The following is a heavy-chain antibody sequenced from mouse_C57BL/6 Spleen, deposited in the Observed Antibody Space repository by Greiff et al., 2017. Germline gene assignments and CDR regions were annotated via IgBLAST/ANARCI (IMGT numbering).Heavy chain of an antibody. J-gene: IGHJ2*01. CDR2: INPSSGYT. Sequence: VQLQQSGAELAKPGASVKLSCKASGYTFTSYWMHWVKPRPGQGLEWIGYINPSSGYTKYNQKFKYKATLTADKSSSTAYMQLSSLTYEDAAVYYCAKYYGSSPYYFDYWGQGTTLTVSS. CDR3: AKYYGSSPYYFDY. D-gene: IGHD1-1*01. CDR1: GYTFTSYW. V-gene: IGHV1-7*01.